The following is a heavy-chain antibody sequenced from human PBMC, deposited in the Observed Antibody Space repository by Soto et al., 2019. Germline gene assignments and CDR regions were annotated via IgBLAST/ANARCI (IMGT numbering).Heavy chain of an antibody. Sequence: GGSLRLSCAASGFTFDDYAMHWVRQAPGKGLEWVSGISWNSGSIGYADSVKGRFTISRDNAKNSLYLQMNSLRAEDTALYYCAKEGRDYTLDYWGQGTLVTVSS. V-gene: IGHV3-9*01. CDR2: ISWNSGSI. J-gene: IGHJ4*02. CDR3: AKEGRDYTLDY. D-gene: IGHD4-4*01. CDR1: GFTFDDYA.